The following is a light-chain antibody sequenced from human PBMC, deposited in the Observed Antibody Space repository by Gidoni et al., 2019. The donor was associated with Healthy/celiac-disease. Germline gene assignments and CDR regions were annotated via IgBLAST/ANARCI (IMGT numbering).Light chain of an antibody. Sequence: PATLSVSPGERATLSCRASQSVSSYLAWYQQKPGQAPRLLIYGASSRASGIPARFSGSGSGTDFTLTISSLQSEDFAVYYCQQCNNTLRTFGQGTKVEIK. CDR3: QQCNNTLRT. CDR1: QSVSSY. J-gene: IGKJ1*01. V-gene: IGKV3-15*01. CDR2: GAS.